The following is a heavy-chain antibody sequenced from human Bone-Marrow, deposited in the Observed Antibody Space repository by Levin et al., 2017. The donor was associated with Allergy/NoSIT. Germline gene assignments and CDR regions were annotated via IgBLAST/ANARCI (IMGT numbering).Heavy chain of an antibody. Sequence: KTGGSLRLSCAASGLSFSNYDMNWVRQAPGKGLEWVSSISSGSSHIDYADSVKGRFTISRDNAKNSLYLQMNSLRLEDTAVYFCASWAMFYYDGSDFDYFYYGMGVWGQGTTVTVSS. CDR1: GLSFSNYD. J-gene: IGHJ6*02. CDR3: ASWAMFYYDGSDFDYFYYGMGV. D-gene: IGHD3-16*01. CDR2: ISSGSSHI. V-gene: IGHV3-21*06.